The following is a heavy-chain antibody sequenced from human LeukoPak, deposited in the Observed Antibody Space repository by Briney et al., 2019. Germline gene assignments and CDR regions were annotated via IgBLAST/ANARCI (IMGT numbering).Heavy chain of an antibody. D-gene: IGHD1-26*01. J-gene: IGHJ4*02. CDR1: GGSFSGYY. CDR2: INHSGST. Sequence: SETLSLTCAVYGGSFSGYYWSWIRQPPGKGLEWIGEINHSGSTYYNPSLKSRVTISVDTSKNQFSLKLSSVTAADTAVYYCARVRGSYPFYFDYWGQGTLVTVSS. V-gene: IGHV4-34*01. CDR3: ARVRGSYPFYFDY.